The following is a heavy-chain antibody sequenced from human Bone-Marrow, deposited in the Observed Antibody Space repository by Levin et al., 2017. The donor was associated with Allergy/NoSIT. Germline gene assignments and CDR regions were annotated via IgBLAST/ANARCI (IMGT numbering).Heavy chain of an antibody. D-gene: IGHD2-21*02. CDR1: GFTFRSYS. J-gene: IGHJ4*02. Sequence: GESLKISCAVSGFTFRSYSMNWVRQAPGKGLEWVSYISGSSNNIKYADSVKGRFTISRDNAKNSLYLEVNSLRADDTAVYYCARESSVTSIRPYFDYWGEGTLVAVSS. V-gene: IGHV3-48*04. CDR2: ISGSSNNI. CDR3: ARESSVTSIRPYFDY.